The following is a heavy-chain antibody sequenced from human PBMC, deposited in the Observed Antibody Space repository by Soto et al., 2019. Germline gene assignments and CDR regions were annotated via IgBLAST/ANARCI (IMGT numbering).Heavy chain of an antibody. CDR2: IIPIFGTA. V-gene: IGHV1-69*01. J-gene: IGHJ6*02. CDR3: AREKRYCSSTSCFGARENYYYGMDV. CDR1: GGTFSSYA. Sequence: QVQLVQSGAEVKKPGSSVKVSCKASGGTFSSYAISWVRQAPGQGLEWMGGIIPIFGTANYAQKFQGRVTITEDESKRTAYMERSRLRAEDTVVYYCAREKRYCSSTSCFGARENYYYGMDVWGQGTTVTVSS. D-gene: IGHD2-2*01.